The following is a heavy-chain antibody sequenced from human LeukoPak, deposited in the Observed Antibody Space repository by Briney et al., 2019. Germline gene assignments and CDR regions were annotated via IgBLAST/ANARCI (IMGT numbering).Heavy chain of an antibody. V-gene: IGHV4-59*08. J-gene: IGHJ4*02. D-gene: IGHD2-15*01. CDR1: GGSISSYY. CDR2: IYYSGST. CDR3: ALLGCSGGSCYGRYYFDY. Sequence: PSETLSLTCTVSGGSISSYYWSWIRQPPGKGLEWIGYIYYSGSTNYNPSLKSRVTISVDTSKNQFSLKLSSVTAADTAVYYCALLGCSGGSCYGRYYFDYWGQGTLVTVSS.